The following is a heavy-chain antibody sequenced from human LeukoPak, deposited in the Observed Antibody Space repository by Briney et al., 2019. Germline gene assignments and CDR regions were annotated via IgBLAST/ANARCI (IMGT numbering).Heavy chain of an antibody. V-gene: IGHV3-7*01. CDR3: ATYSTRNAREFQS. J-gene: IGHJ1*01. CDR2: IKTDASEK. Sequence: GGSLRLSCETSGFIFSNCWMTWVRQAPGKGLEWVANIKTDASEKYYADSVKGRFTISRDDAKMSLYLQMNSLRVEDTAVYYCATYSTRNAREFQSWGQGTLVTVSS. CDR1: GFIFSNCW. D-gene: IGHD4-11*01.